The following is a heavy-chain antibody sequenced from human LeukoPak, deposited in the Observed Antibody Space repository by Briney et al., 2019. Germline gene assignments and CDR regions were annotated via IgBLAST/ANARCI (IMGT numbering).Heavy chain of an antibody. J-gene: IGHJ6*02. CDR3: ARDRSYYGSGNYGMDV. Sequence: GGSLRLSCAASGFTFSSYAMSWVRQAPGKGLEWVSAISGSGGSTYYADSVKGRFTISRDNSKNTPYLQMNSLRAEDTAVYYCARDRSYYGSGNYGMDVWGQGTTVTVSS. CDR1: GFTFSSYA. CDR2: ISGSGGST. D-gene: IGHD3-10*01. V-gene: IGHV3-23*01.